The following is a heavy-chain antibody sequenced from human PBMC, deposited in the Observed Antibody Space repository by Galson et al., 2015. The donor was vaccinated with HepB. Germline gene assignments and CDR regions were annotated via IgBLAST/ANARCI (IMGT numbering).Heavy chain of an antibody. CDR1: GFTFTTYA. V-gene: IGHV1-3*01. J-gene: IGHJ4*02. CDR2: INAGNGNT. CDR3: ARAEGGYSYFDY. Sequence: SVKVSCKASGFTFTTYAIYWVRQAPGQSLEWMGWINAGNGNTEYSQKLQGRVTITRDTSASTAYMELSSLRSEDTAVYHCARAEGGYSYFDYWGQGTLVTVSS. D-gene: IGHD5-12*01.